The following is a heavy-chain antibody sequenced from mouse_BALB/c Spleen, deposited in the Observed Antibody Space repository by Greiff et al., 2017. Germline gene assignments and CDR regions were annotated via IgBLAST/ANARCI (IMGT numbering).Heavy chain of an antibody. Sequence: EVQLVESGPGLVKPSQSLSLTCTVTGYSITSDYAWNWIRQFPGNKLEWMGYISYSGSTSYNPSLKSRISITRDTSKNQFFLQLNSVTTEDTATYYCARSTMITDWYFDVWGAGTTVTVSS. J-gene: IGHJ1*01. CDR2: ISYSGST. CDR1: GYSITSDYA. D-gene: IGHD2-4*01. CDR3: ARSTMITDWYFDV. V-gene: IGHV3-2*02.